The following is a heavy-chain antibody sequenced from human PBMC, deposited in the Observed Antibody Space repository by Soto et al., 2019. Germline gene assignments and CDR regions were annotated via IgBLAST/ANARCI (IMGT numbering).Heavy chain of an antibody. CDR2: TYYRSKWYN. CDR1: GDSVSSNSAA. Sequence: SQTLSLTCAISGDSVSSNSAAWNWIRQSPSRGLEWLGRTYYRSKWYNDYAVSVKSRITINPDTSKNQFSLQLNSVTPEDTAVYYCARRRTLRYSDWSLVSEGMDVWGQGTTVTVSS. V-gene: IGHV6-1*01. D-gene: IGHD3-9*01. J-gene: IGHJ6*02. CDR3: ARRRTLRYSDWSLVSEGMDV.